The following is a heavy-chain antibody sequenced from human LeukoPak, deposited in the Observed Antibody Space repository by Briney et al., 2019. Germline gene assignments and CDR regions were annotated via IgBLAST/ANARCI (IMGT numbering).Heavy chain of an antibody. D-gene: IGHD3-16*01. J-gene: IGHJ3*02. CDR3: AGPALPIGDRRAFDI. Sequence: SETLSLTCTVSGGSISSSSYYWGWIRQPPGKGLEWIGSINYSGSTYYNPSLKSRVTISVDTSKNQFSLKLSSVTAADTAVYYCAGPALPIGDRRAFDIWGQGTMVTVSS. CDR2: INYSGST. V-gene: IGHV4-39*07. CDR1: GGSISSSSYY.